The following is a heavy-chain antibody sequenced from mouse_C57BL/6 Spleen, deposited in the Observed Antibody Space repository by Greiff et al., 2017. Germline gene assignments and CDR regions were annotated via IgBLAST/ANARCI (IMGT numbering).Heavy chain of an antibody. CDR1: GYTFTDYN. V-gene: IGHV1-18*01. Sequence: VQLKQSGPELVKPGASVKIPCKASGYTFTDYNMDWVKQSHGKSLEWIGDINPNNGGTIYNQKFKGKATLTVDKSSSTAYMELRSLTSEDTAVYYCARFWDGYYGFAYWGQGTLVTVSA. J-gene: IGHJ3*01. CDR3: ARFWDGYYGFAY. CDR2: INPNNGGT. D-gene: IGHD2-3*01.